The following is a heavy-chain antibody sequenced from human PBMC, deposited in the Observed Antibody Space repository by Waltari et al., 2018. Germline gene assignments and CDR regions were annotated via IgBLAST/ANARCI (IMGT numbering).Heavy chain of an antibody. CDR1: GGSFSGYY. D-gene: IGHD2-15*01. J-gene: IGHJ5*02. CDR3: ARGADCSGGSCYAGCSAPENNWFDP. CDR2: INHSGST. V-gene: IGHV4-34*01. Sequence: QVQLQQWGAGLLKPSETLSLTCAVYGGSFSGYYWSWIRQPPGEGLEWIGEINHSGSTNYNPSLKSRVTISVDTSKNQFSLKLSSVTAADTAVYYCARGADCSGGSCYAGCSAPENNWFDPWGQGTLVTVSS.